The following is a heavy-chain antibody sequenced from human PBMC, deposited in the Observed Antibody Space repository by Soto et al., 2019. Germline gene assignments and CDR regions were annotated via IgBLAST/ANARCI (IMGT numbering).Heavy chain of an antibody. CDR3: AKDRYDILTGYPIQYGMDV. J-gene: IGHJ6*02. V-gene: IGHV3-23*01. Sequence: GGSLRLSCAASGFAFSSYAMSWVRQAPGKGLEWVSSFSGSGDNTDYADSVKGRFTISRDNSKNTLYMQMNSLRAEDTAVYYCAKDRYDILTGYPIQYGMDVWGQGTTVTVSS. CDR2: FSGSGDNT. D-gene: IGHD3-9*01. CDR1: GFAFSSYA.